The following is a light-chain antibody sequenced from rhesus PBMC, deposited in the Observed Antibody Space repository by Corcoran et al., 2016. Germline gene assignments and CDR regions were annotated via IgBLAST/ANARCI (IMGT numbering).Light chain of an antibody. Sequence: QIILTQSPATLSLSPGERVTLSCRASQSVSSYLAWYQKKPGLAPGLRIYGASSRATGIPDRFSGRGSGTDFTLTISSLEPEDFAVYYCQMHTSSPYSFGQETKVEIK. CDR1: QSVSSY. CDR3: QMHTSSPYS. CDR2: GAS. V-gene: IGKV3-53*02. J-gene: IGKJ2*01.